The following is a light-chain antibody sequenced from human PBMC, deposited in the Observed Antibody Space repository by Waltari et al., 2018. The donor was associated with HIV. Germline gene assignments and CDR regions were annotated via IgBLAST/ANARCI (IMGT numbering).Light chain of an antibody. CDR1: ALPRPF. V-gene: IGLV3-25*03. CDR2: KDS. Sequence: SYELAQPPSVSVSPGQTARLTCSGDALPRPFVYWYQQKPGQAPIVVIYKDSSRPSGIPERFSGFISGTTATLTISAVQAEDEADYYCQSADITGTLGVFGGGTRLTV. J-gene: IGLJ2*01. CDR3: QSADITGTLGV.